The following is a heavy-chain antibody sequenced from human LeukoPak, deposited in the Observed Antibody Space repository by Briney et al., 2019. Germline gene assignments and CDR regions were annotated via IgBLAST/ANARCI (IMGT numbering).Heavy chain of an antibody. CDR2: IYYSGST. J-gene: IGHJ3*02. V-gene: IGHV4-59*01. CDR3: ASLRKRGGAFDI. Sequence: SETLSLTCTVSGGSISSYYWSWIRQPPGKGLEWIGYIYYSGSTNYNPSLKSRVTISVDTSKNQFSLKLSSVTAADTAVYYCASLRKRGGAFDIWGQGTMVTVSS. CDR1: GGSISSYY.